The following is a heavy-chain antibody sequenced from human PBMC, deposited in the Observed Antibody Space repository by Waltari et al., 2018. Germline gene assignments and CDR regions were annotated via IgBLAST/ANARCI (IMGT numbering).Heavy chain of an antibody. D-gene: IGHD3-9*01. CDR1: GFTFSSYS. J-gene: IGHJ2*01. V-gene: IGHV3-48*01. CDR3: AREGSFDWLLYGAWYFDL. CDR2: ISSSSSTI. Sequence: EVQLVESGGGLVQPGGSLRLSCAASGFTFSSYSMNWVRQAPGKGLEWVSYISSSSSTIYYADSVKGRFTISRDNAKNSLYLQMNSLRAEDTAVYYCAREGSFDWLLYGAWYFDLWGRGTLVTVSS.